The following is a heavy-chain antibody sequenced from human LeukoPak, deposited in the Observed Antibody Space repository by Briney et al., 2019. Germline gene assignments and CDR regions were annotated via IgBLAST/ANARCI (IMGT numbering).Heavy chain of an antibody. D-gene: IGHD3-3*01. CDR3: AKGITIFGMVIRYYYYMDV. V-gene: IGHV3-30*02. Sequence: PGGSLRLSCAACGFTFSSYGMHWVRQAPGKGLKWVAFIRYDGSNKYYADSVKGRFTISRDNSKNTLYLQMNSLRAEDTAVYYCAKGITIFGMVIRYYYYMDVWGKGTTVTVSS. J-gene: IGHJ6*03. CDR1: GFTFSSYG. CDR2: IRYDGSNK.